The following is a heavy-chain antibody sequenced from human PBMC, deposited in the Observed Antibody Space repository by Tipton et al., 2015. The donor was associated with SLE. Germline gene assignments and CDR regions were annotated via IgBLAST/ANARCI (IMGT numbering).Heavy chain of an antibody. J-gene: IGHJ3*01. V-gene: IGHV4-34*12. CDR2: IMPNGRS. Sequence: TLSLTCTVHRGSFNGYYWGWIRQPPGRGLEWIGEIMPNGRSNFNPSLKSRVTISEDTSKKQFSLRLTSVSVADTAVYYCVRRGDHDSCDVWGQGTEVTVSS. D-gene: IGHD3-22*01. CDR3: VRRGDHDSCDV. CDR1: RGSFNGYY.